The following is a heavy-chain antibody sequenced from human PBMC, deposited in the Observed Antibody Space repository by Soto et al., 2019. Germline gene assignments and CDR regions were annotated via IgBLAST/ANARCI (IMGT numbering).Heavy chain of an antibody. CDR1: GFTFSSYA. Sequence: GGSLRLSCAASGFTFSSYAMSWVRQAPGKGLEWVSAISGSGGSTYYADSVKGRFTISRDNSKNTLYLQMNSLRAEDTAVYYCATFLLSGPYYYYGMDVWGQGTTVTVSS. V-gene: IGHV3-23*01. CDR3: ATFLLSGPYYYYGMDV. D-gene: IGHD3-3*01. J-gene: IGHJ6*02. CDR2: ISGSGGST.